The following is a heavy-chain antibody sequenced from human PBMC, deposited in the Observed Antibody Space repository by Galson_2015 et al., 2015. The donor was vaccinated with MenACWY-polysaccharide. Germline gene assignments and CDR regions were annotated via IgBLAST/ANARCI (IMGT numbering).Heavy chain of an antibody. J-gene: IGHJ4*02. V-gene: IGHV3-64*01. CDR1: GFTFSSYA. CDR3: ARAGGAQDSPDY. CDR2: ISSNGGST. Sequence: SLRLSCAASGFTFSSYAMHWVRQAPGKGLEYVSAISSNGGSTYYANSVKGRFTISRDNSKNTLYLQMGSLRAEDMAVYYCARAGGAQDSPDYWGQGTLVPVSS. D-gene: IGHD1-26*01.